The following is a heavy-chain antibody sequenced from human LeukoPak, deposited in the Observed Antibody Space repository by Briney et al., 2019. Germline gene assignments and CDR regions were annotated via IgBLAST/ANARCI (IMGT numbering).Heavy chain of an antibody. J-gene: IGHJ5*02. CDR2: ISSSSSYI. CDR1: GFTFSSYS. Sequence: GGSLRLSCAASGFTFSSYSMNWVRQAPGKGLEWVSSISSSSSYIYYADSVKGRFTISRDNAKNSLYLQLNSLRAEDTAVYYCARSRLYGDYNWFDPWGQGTLVTVSS. D-gene: IGHD4-17*01. V-gene: IGHV3-21*01. CDR3: ARSRLYGDYNWFDP.